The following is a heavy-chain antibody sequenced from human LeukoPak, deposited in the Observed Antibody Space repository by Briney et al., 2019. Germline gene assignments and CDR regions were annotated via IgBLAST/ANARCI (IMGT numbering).Heavy chain of an antibody. Sequence: GGSLRLSCAASGFTFSSYGMHWVRQAPGKGLEWVAVIWYDGSNKYYADSVKGRFTISRDNSKDTLYLQMNSLRAEDTAVYYCASHYDSSGFDYWGQGTLITVSS. V-gene: IGHV3-33*08. CDR1: GFTFSSYG. CDR3: ASHYDSSGFDY. J-gene: IGHJ4*02. D-gene: IGHD3-22*01. CDR2: IWYDGSNK.